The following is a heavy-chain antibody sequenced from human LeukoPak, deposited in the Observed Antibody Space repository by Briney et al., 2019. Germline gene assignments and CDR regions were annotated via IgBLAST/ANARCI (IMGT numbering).Heavy chain of an antibody. J-gene: IGHJ4*02. V-gene: IGHV1-2*02. D-gene: IGHD3-3*01. CDR1: GYTFTGYY. CDR2: INPNSGGT. CDR3: ARTYYDFWSGYYPSYYFDY. Sequence: GASVKVSCTASGYTFTGYYMHWVRQAPGQGLEWMGWINPNSGGTNYAQKFQGRVTMTRDTSISTAYMELSRLRSDDTAVYYCARTYYDFWSGYYPSYYFDYWGQGTLVTVSS.